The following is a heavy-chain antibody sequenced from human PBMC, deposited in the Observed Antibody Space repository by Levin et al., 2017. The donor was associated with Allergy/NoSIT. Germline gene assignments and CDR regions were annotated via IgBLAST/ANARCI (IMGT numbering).Heavy chain of an antibody. CDR1: GYSFTSYW. CDR3: ARAGEAAGLFYYGMDV. D-gene: IGHD6-13*01. CDR2: IDPSDSYT. J-gene: IGHJ6*02. V-gene: IGHV5-10-1*01. Sequence: ASVKVSCKGSGYSFTSYWISWVRQMPGKGLEWMGRIDPSDSYTNYSPSFQGHVTISADKSISTAYLQWSSLKASDTAMYYCARAGEAAGLFYYGMDVWGQGTTVTVSS.